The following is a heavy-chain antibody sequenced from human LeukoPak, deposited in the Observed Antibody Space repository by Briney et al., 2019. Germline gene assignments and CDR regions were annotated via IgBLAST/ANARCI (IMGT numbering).Heavy chain of an antibody. Sequence: ASVKVSCKASGYTFTSYDINWVRQATGQGLEWMGWMNPNSGNTDYARKFQGRVTMTRNTSISTAYMELSSLRSEDTAVYYCATDLRFIPVGATFWFDPWGQGTLATVSS. V-gene: IGHV1-8*01. D-gene: IGHD1-26*01. CDR3: ATDLRFIPVGATFWFDP. CDR1: GYTFTSYD. CDR2: MNPNSGNT. J-gene: IGHJ5*02.